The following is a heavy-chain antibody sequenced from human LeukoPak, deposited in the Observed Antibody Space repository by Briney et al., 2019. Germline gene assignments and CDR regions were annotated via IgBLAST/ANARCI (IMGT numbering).Heavy chain of an antibody. Sequence: ASVKVSCKASGYTFTSYDINWVRQATGQGLEWMGWMNPNSGNTGYAQKFQGRVTMTRNTSISTAYMELSSLRSEDTAVYYCARGPNRCSFNPGAFDIWGQGTMVTVSS. J-gene: IGHJ3*02. D-gene: IGHD3-10*02. CDR1: GYTFTSYD. CDR2: MNPNSGNT. V-gene: IGHV1-8*01. CDR3: ARGPNRCSFNPGAFDI.